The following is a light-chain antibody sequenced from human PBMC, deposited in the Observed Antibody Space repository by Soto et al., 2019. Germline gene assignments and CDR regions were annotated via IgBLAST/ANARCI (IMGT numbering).Light chain of an antibody. CDR2: AAS. Sequence: DIQMTQSPSSVSASLGDRVTITCRASQGIGVYLAWFQQKPGNVPKLLIYAASTLQAGVPSRFSGSGSGTDFTLTISSLQPEDVATYYCQKYNSAPLTFGGGTKVEIK. V-gene: IGKV1-27*01. CDR3: QKYNSAPLT. CDR1: QGIGVY. J-gene: IGKJ4*01.